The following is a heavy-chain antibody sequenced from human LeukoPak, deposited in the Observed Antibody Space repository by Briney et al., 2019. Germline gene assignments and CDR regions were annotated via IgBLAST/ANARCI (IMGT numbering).Heavy chain of an antibody. CDR1: GGSISSYY. V-gene: IGHV4-59*08. Sequence: PSETLSLTCTVSGGSISSYYWSWIRQPPGKGLEWIGYIYYSGSTNYNPSLKSRVTISVDTSKNQFSLKLSSVTAADTAVYYCARHPGYSYGLNWFDPWGQGTLVTVSS. CDR3: ARHPGYSYGLNWFDP. D-gene: IGHD5-18*01. J-gene: IGHJ5*02. CDR2: IYYSGST.